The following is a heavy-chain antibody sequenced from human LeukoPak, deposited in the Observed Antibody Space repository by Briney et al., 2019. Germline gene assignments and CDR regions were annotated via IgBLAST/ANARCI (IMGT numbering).Heavy chain of an antibody. CDR2: IVVGSGNT. CDR1: GFTFTSSA. CDR3: VADSTGVVPALPYYYYYMDV. Sequence: SXKASCKASGFTFTSSAMQWVRQARGQRREWIGWIVVGSGNTNYAQKFQERVTITRDMSTSTAYMELSSLRSEDTAVYYCVADSTGVVPALPYYYYYMDVWGKGTTVTVSS. D-gene: IGHD2-2*01. J-gene: IGHJ6*03. V-gene: IGHV1-58*02.